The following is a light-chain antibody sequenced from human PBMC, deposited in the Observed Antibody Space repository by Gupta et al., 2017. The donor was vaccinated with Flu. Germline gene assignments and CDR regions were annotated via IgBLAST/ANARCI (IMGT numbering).Light chain of an antibody. V-gene: IGLV1-47*01. CDR3: AALDDGWSGRV. J-gene: IGLJ1*01. CDR1: SPYIGSTY. Sequence: QPALTLPPSASGSPGQSVTISCSGSSPYIGSTYVYWSTQLPGTAPKLLIYRNNRRPSGFPDRFSGAKPGTSAALSISGRRSEDEADYYCAALDDGWSGRVFGTGTKVTVL. CDR2: RNN.